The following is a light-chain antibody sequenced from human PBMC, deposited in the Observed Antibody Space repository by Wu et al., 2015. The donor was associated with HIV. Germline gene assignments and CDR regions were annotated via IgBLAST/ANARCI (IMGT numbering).Light chain of an antibody. Sequence: EVVLTQSPVTLSLSPGERATLSCRASQSVTYYLAWYQQKPGQPLRLLLHDVSSRATGVPARFSGSGSGTDFTLTISSLEPEDFAVYYCQQASTWPLTFGQGTRLEIK. V-gene: IGKV3-11*01. CDR3: QQASTWPLT. CDR1: QSVTYY. CDR2: DVS. J-gene: IGKJ5*01.